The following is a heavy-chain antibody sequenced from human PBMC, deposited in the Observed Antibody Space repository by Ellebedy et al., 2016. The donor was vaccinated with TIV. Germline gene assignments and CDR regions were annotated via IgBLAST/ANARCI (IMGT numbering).Heavy chain of an antibody. J-gene: IGHJ6*02. CDR1: GYTFLTYW. CDR3: ARHGDQKTGTGYYGMDV. D-gene: IGHD2-8*02. V-gene: IGHV5-51*01. CDR2: IYPGDSDT. Sequence: GESLKISCKGSGYTFLTYWIGWVRQMPGKGLEWIGIIYPGDSDTSYSPSFQGQVIISAEKSISTAYLQWSSLKASDTAMYFCARHGDQKTGTGYYGMDVWGQGTTVTVSS.